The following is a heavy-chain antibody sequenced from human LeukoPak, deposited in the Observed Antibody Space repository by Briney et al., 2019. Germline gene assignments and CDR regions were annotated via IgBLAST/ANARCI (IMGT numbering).Heavy chain of an antibody. CDR1: GFTFSSYS. D-gene: IGHD6-19*01. Sequence: GGSLRLSCAASGFTFSSYSMNWVRQAPGKGLEWVSYISSSSSTIYYADSVKGRFTISRDNAKNSLYLQMNSLRAEDTAVYYCASFSVAGRTRGAFDIWGQGTMVTVSS. CDR2: ISSSSSTI. V-gene: IGHV3-48*01. J-gene: IGHJ3*02. CDR3: ASFSVAGRTRGAFDI.